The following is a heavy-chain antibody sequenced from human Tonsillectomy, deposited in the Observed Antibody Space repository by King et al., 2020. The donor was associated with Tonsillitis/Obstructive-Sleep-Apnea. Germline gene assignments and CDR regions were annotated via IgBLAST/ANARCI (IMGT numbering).Heavy chain of an antibody. CDR3: AREAGDYDLYFDN. Sequence: VQLVESGGGVVQPGRSLRLSCAASGFTFSRYAMHWIRQAPGKGLEWVAVISHDASTSYYADSVKGRFAISRDNSKNTLYLQVNSLRSEDTALYFCAREAGDYDLYFDNGGQGTLVTVSS. CDR1: GFTFSRYA. CDR2: ISHDASTS. D-gene: IGHD4-17*01. V-gene: IGHV3-30*09. J-gene: IGHJ4*02.